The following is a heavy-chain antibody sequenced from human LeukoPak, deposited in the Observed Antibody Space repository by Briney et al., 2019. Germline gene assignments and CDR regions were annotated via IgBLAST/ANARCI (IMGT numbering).Heavy chain of an antibody. CDR3: ARASVGATNWYFDL. D-gene: IGHD1-26*01. CDR2: IYYCGST. V-gene: IGHV4-39*07. CDR1: GGSISSSSYY. Sequence: SETLSLTCTVSGGSISSSSYYWGWIRQPPGKGLEWIGSIYYCGSTYYNPSLKSRVTISVDTSKNQFSLKLSSVTAADTAVYYCARASVGATNWYFDLWGRGTLVTVSS. J-gene: IGHJ2*01.